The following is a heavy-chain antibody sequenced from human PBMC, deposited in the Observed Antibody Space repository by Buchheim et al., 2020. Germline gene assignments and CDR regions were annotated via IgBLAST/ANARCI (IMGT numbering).Heavy chain of an antibody. CDR3: AREQTDPYSPYYYYGMDV. Sequence: QVQLQESGPGLVKPSETLSLTCTVSGGSISSYYWSWIRQPPGKGLEWIGYIYYSGSTNYNPSLKSRVTISVDTSKNQLPLKLSSVTAADTAVYYCAREQTDPYSPYYYYGMDVWGQGTT. CDR1: GGSISSYY. D-gene: IGHD2-15*01. CDR2: IYYSGST. J-gene: IGHJ6*02. V-gene: IGHV4-59*01.